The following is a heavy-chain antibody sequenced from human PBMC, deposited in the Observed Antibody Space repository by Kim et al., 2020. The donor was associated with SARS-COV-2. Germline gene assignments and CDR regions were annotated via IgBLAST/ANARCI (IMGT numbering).Heavy chain of an antibody. Sequence: GGSLRLSCAASGFTFSSYGMHWVRQAPGKGLEWVAVISYDGSNKYYADSVKGRFTISRDNSKNTLYLQMNSLRAEDTAVYYCASNRNYYCSGSYMLDSWGAGTLVTVSS. J-gene: IGHJ4*02. CDR1: GFTFSSYG. CDR3: ASNRNYYCSGSYMLDS. CDR2: ISYDGSNK. V-gene: IGHV3-30*03. D-gene: IGHD3-10*01.